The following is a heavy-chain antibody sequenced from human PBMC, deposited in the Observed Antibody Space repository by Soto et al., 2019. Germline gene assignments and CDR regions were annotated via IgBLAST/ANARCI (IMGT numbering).Heavy chain of an antibody. CDR3: ARDHGGQSGNCIFDN. CDR1: GFPFSDYV. Sequence: WTLRLSCATSGFPFSDYVMHWVRQAPGKGLEGGAVLGYHGREKFYADSVKGRFTISRDNSKNTLYLQINSLTADDTAVYYSARDHGGQSGNCIFDNWVEGYTVTVCS. V-gene: IGHV3-33*01. J-gene: IGHJ4*02. CDR2: LGYHGREK. D-gene: IGHD1-1*01.